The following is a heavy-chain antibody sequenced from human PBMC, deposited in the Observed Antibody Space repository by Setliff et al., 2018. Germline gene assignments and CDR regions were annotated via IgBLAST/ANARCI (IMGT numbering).Heavy chain of an antibody. D-gene: IGHD3-10*01. Sequence: WETLSLTCTVSGASVRSHYWSWILQSPEKGLEWIGFFFYSGDTKSNPSLKSRVTMSVDTSKNQFSLKLNSVTAADTAVYYCARDRTYYGSGTYTRYFDYWGQGTQVTVSS. CDR2: FFYSGDT. V-gene: IGHV4-59*02. CDR1: GASVRSHY. CDR3: ARDRTYYGSGTYTRYFDY. J-gene: IGHJ4*02.